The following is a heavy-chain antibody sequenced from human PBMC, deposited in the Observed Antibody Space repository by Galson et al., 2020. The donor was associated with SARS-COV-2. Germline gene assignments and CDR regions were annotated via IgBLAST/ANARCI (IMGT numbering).Heavy chain of an antibody. Sequence: ASVKVSCRASGYTFTNYGISWVRQAPGQGLEWMGWTSAYNANTDYAQKGQGRVTMTTDTSTSPSYMELRSLRSDDTAVYYCAGVNLGDLSFDYWGQGALVTVSS. CDR1: GYTFTNYG. D-gene: IGHD2-21*02. J-gene: IGHJ4*02. V-gene: IGHV1-18*01. CDR2: TSAYNANT. CDR3: AGVNLGDLSFDY.